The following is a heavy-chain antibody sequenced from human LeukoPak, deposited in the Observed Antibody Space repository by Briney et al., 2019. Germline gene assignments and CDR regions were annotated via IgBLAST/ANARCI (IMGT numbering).Heavy chain of an antibody. CDR2: ISSSSSYI. CDR3: ARGRSGWYFDY. Sequence: PGGSLRLSCAASGFTFSSYSMNWVRQAPGKGLEWVSSISSSSSYIYYADSVKGRFTISRDNAKNSLYLQMNSLGAEDTAVYYCARGRSGWYFDYWGQGTLVTVSS. J-gene: IGHJ4*02. CDR1: GFTFSSYS. V-gene: IGHV3-21*01. D-gene: IGHD6-19*01.